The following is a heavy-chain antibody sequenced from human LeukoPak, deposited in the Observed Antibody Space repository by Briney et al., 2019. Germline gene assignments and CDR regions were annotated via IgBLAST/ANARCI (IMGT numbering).Heavy chain of an antibody. Sequence: PGGSLRLSCTASGFTFSFYMMNWVRQAPGKGLEWVSYISQSSCHIYYADSLKGRFTVSRDNAKNSLFLQMNNLRAEDTAVYYCARDDNWNDKPFDLWGPGTLVTVSS. CDR3: ARDDNWNDKPFDL. CDR2: ISQSSCHI. D-gene: IGHD1-20*01. CDR1: GFTFSFYM. V-gene: IGHV3-21*05. J-gene: IGHJ4*02.